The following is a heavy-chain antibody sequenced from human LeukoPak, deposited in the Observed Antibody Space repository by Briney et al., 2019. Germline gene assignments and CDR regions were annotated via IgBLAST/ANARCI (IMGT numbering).Heavy chain of an antibody. V-gene: IGHV3-30*02. CDR2: IRYDGSNK. CDR3: AKDGGFVRPSSDFDY. D-gene: IGHD3-10*01. J-gene: IGHJ4*02. CDR1: GFTFSSYG. Sequence: PGRSLRLSCAASGFTFSSYGMHWVRQAPGKGLEWVAFIRYDGSNKYYADSVKGRFTISRDNSKNTLYLQMNSLRAEDTAVYYCAKDGGFVRPSSDFDYWGQGTLVTVSS.